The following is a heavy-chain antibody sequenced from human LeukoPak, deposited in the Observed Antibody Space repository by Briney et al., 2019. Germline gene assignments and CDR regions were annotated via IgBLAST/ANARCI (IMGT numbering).Heavy chain of an antibody. CDR2: IYYSGST. CDR3: RAVAGTGFDY. J-gene: IGHJ4*02. D-gene: IGHD6-19*01. Sequence: PSETLSLTCTVSGVSISSYYWSWIRQPPGKGLEWIGHIYYSGSTNYNPSLKSRVTISVDTSKNQFSLKLSSVTAADTAVYYCRAVAGTGFDYWGQGTLVTVSS. CDR1: GVSISSYY. V-gene: IGHV4-59*01.